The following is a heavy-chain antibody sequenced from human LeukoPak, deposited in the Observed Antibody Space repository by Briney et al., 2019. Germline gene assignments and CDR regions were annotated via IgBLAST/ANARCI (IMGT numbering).Heavy chain of an antibody. CDR1: GYTFTSYA. CDR3: ASAGIHYYDSSGYYYVALAPFNY. J-gene: IGHJ4*02. V-gene: IGHV1-3*01. CDR2: INAGNGNT. Sequence: GASVKVSCKASGYTFTSYAMHWVRQAPGQRLEWMGWINAGNGNTKYSQKFQGRVTITRDTSASTAYMELSSLRSEDTAVYYCASAGIHYYDSSGYYYVALAPFNYWGQGTLVTVSS. D-gene: IGHD3-22*01.